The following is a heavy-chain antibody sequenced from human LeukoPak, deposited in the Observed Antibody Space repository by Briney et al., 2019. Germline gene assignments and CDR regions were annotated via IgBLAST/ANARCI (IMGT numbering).Heavy chain of an antibody. CDR2: ISGSDSST. J-gene: IGHJ4*02. CDR1: GFTFSTYA. Sequence: PGGSLRLSCAASGFTFSTYAMSWVRQAPGKGLEWVSSISGSDSSTYYAHSVKGRFSISRDNSKKTLYLQMNSLRADDTALYYCAKDLRAYSSALWGRGTLVTVSS. V-gene: IGHV3-23*01. CDR3: AKDLRAYSSAL. D-gene: IGHD5-12*01.